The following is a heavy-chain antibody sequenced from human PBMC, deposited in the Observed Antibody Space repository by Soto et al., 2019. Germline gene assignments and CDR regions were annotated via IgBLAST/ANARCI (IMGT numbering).Heavy chain of an antibody. Sequence: EVQVLESGGGLVQPGGSLRLSCAASGFSFGDYAMSWVRQAPGKGLEWVSGISGTGSRTSYADSVRGRFTISRDNVNNTLSLQMDSLRADDTAVYYCARGGRYTYGYGDYSYGMDVWGQGTTVTVSS. D-gene: IGHD5-18*01. J-gene: IGHJ6*02. CDR2: ISGTGSRT. V-gene: IGHV3-23*01. CDR1: GFSFGDYA. CDR3: ARGGRYTYGYGDYSYGMDV.